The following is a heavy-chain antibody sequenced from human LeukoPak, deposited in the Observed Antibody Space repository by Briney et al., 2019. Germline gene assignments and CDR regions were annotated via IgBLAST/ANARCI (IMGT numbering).Heavy chain of an antibody. Sequence: ASVKVSCKASGGTFSSYAISWVRQAPGQGLEWMGIINPSGGTRTYAQKFQGRVTMTRDTSTSTIYMELISLRSEDTAVYYCARALAPYGSGSYVFDYWGQGTLVTVSS. CDR3: ARALAPYGSGSYVFDY. V-gene: IGHV1-46*01. CDR1: GGTFSSYA. D-gene: IGHD3-10*01. J-gene: IGHJ4*02. CDR2: INPSGGTR.